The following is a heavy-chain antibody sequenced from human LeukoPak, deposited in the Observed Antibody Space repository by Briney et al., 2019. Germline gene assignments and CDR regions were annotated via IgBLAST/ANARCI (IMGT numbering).Heavy chain of an antibody. CDR2: ISPYNGNT. CDR1: GDSFSTFG. CDR3: ARGKKVTAFDY. D-gene: IGHD5-18*01. Sequence: ASVKVSCKASGDSFSTFGVGWVRQAPGQGLEWLGWISPYNGNTNYAHNFQGRVTVTTDTSTSVVYMEMRSLTSDDTDVYYCARGKKVTAFDYWGLGTLVTVSS. V-gene: IGHV1-18*01. J-gene: IGHJ4*02.